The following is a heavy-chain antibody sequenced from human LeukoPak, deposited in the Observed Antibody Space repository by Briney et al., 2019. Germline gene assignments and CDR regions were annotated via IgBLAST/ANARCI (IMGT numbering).Heavy chain of an antibody. CDR3: ARLASSRSYYMDV. D-gene: IGHD2-2*01. Sequence: ASVKVSCKASGYTFTSYDINWVRLATGQGLEWMGWMNPNSGNTGYAQKLQGRVTMTTDTSTSTAYMELRSLRSDDTAVYYCARLASSRSYYMDVWGKGTPVTVSS. V-gene: IGHV1-8*01. J-gene: IGHJ6*03. CDR2: MNPNSGNT. CDR1: GYTFTSYD.